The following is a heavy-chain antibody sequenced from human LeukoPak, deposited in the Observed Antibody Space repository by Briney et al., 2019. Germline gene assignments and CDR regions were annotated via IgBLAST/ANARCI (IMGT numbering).Heavy chain of an antibody. CDR2: ISGSGGST. V-gene: IGHV3-23*01. CDR1: GFTFSSYG. J-gene: IGHJ4*02. Sequence: PGGSLRLSCAASGFTFSSYGMHWVRQAPGKGLEWVSAISGSGGSTYYADSVKGRFTISRDNSKNTLYLQMNSLRAEDTAVYYCAKEDLYYYDSSGYYYGYWGQGTLVTVSS. D-gene: IGHD3-22*01. CDR3: AKEDLYYYDSSGYYYGY.